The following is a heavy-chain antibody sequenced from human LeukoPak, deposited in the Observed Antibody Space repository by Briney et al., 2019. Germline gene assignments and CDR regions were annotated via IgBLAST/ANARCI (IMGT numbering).Heavy chain of an antibody. Sequence: GRSLRLSCAASGFTFSSYAMHWVRQAPGKGLEWMAFIRYDGSNEYYADSVKGRFTISRDNSKNTLFLQMHLLRAEDTAVYYCARHPGDILTGYLDYWGQGTLVTVSS. D-gene: IGHD3-9*01. CDR2: IRYDGSNE. V-gene: IGHV3-30*14. CDR3: ARHPGDILTGYLDY. J-gene: IGHJ4*02. CDR1: GFTFSSYA.